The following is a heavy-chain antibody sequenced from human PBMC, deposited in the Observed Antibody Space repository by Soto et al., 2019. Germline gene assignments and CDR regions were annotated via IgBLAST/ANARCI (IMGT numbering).Heavy chain of an antibody. CDR3: AKIMRAATSGHCSDY. CDR1: GFTFSSYA. D-gene: IGHD2-15*01. J-gene: IGHJ4*02. CDR2: ISASGGST. Sequence: GGSLRLSCAASGFTFSSYATSWVRQAPGKGLEWVSAISASGGSTYYADSVKGRFTISRDNSKNTLYLQMNSLRAEDTAVYYCAKIMRAATSGHCSDYWGQGTLVTVSS. V-gene: IGHV3-23*01.